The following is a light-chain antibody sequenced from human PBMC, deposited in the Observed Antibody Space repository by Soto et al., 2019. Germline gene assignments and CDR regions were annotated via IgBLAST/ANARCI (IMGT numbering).Light chain of an antibody. CDR1: QHVTTTY. J-gene: IGKJ4*01. V-gene: IGKV3-20*01. Sequence: IVLTQSPATLSLSPGERATLSCTASQHVTTTYIAWYQQKFGQAPRLLIYGAYTRATGTPDRFTGGGFGTDFTLTISRVEPEDFAVYYCQQYDSSFTFGGGTKVEMK. CDR3: QQYDSSFT. CDR2: GAY.